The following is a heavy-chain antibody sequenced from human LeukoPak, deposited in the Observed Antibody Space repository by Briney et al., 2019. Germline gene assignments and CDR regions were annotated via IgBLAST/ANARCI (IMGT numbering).Heavy chain of an antibody. D-gene: IGHD2-15*01. V-gene: IGHV3-30*02. Sequence: GGSLRLSCAASGFSFSSYGMHWLRQAPGKGLEWVAFIRNDGSNTYYADSVKGRFTISRDSSKNTLFLQMNRLRPEDAAVYYCAKAPVTTCRGAFCYPFDYWGLGTLVTVSS. CDR1: GFSFSSYG. J-gene: IGHJ4*02. CDR3: AKAPVTTCRGAFCYPFDY. CDR2: IRNDGSNT.